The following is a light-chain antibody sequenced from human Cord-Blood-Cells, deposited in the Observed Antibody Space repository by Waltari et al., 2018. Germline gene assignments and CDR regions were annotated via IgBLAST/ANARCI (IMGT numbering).Light chain of an antibody. CDR3: QAWDSSTYV. V-gene: IGLV3-1*01. Sequence: SYELTQPPSVSVSPGQTASITCSGDKLGDKYACWYQQKPGQSPVLVIYQDSKRPSGIPERFACSNSGNTATLTISGTRAMDEADYYCQAWDSSTYVFGTGTKVTVL. CDR1: KLGDKY. J-gene: IGLJ1*01. CDR2: QDS.